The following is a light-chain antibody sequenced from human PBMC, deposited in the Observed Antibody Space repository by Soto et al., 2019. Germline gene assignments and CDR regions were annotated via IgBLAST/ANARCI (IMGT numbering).Light chain of an antibody. V-gene: IGKV1-5*03. Sequence: DIQMTQSPSTLSGSVGDRVTITCRASQTISSWLAWYQQKPGKAPKLLIYKASTLKSGVPSRFSGSGSGTEFTLTISSLQPDDFATSYCQHYNSYSEAFGQGTQVDIK. CDR3: QHYNSYSEA. J-gene: IGKJ1*01. CDR2: KAS. CDR1: QTISSW.